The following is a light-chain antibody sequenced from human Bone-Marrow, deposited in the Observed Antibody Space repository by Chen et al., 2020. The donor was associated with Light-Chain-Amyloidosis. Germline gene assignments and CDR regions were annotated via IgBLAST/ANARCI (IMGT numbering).Light chain of an antibody. J-gene: IGLJ3*02. CDR1: NIGSTS. CDR2: DDS. V-gene: IGLV3-21*02. Sequence: SYVLTQPSSVSVAPGQTATIACGGNNIGSTSVHWYQQMPGQAPLLVVYDDSDRPSGIPERLAGSNSGNTATLTSSGVEAGDEDDYYCQVWDRSSDRPVFGGGTKLTVL. CDR3: QVWDRSSDRPV.